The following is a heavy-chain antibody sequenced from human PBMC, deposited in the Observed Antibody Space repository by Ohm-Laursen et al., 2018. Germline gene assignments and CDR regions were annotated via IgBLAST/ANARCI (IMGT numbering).Heavy chain of an antibody. CDR3: TSTPGRDYYYGMDV. CDR2: IRSKPNSYAT. V-gene: IGHV3-73*01. CDR1: GFIFSDSA. J-gene: IGHJ6*02. Sequence: SLRLSCAASGFIFSDSAMHWVRQASGKGLGWVGRIRSKPNSYATVYAASVKGRFTISRDDSDNTAYLEMNSLKTEDTAVYYCTSTPGRDYYYGMDVWGQGTTVTVSS.